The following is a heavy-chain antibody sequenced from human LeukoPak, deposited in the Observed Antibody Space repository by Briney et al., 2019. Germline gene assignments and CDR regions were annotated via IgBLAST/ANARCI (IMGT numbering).Heavy chain of an antibody. CDR3: ARAQGPQYGDLPFFDY. CDR1: GGSISSSNW. J-gene: IGHJ4*02. CDR2: IYHSGST. V-gene: IGHV4-4*02. Sequence: SETLSLTCAVSGGSISSSNWWSWVRQPPGKGLEWIGEIYHSGSTNYNPSLKSRVTISVDKSKNQFSLKLSSVTAADTAVYYCARAQGPQYGDLPFFDYWGQGILVTVSS. D-gene: IGHD4-17*01.